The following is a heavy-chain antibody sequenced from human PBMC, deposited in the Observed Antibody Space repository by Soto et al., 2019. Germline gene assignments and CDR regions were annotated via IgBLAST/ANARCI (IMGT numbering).Heavy chain of an antibody. D-gene: IGHD1-1*01. V-gene: IGHV1-18*01. CDR1: GYAFTTYG. CDR2: ISAHNGNT. Sequence: QVHLVQSGAEVKKPGAPVKVSCQASGYAFTTYGITWVRQAPGQGLEWMGWISAHNGNTNYAQKLQGRVTVTRDTSTSTAYMELRILRSDDTAVYYCARGRYGDYWGQGALVTVSS. J-gene: IGHJ4*02. CDR3: ARGRYGDY.